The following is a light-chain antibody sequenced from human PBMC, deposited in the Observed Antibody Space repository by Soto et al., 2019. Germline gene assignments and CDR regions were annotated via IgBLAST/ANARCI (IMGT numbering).Light chain of an antibody. J-gene: IGLJ2*01. Sequence: QSALTQPPSASGSPGQSVTISCTGTSSDVGGYNYVSWYQQHPGKAPKLMIYEVSKRPSGVPDRFSGSKSGNTASLTVSGLQAEDEADYYCSSYAGSNKVVFGGGNKLTV. CDR3: SSYAGSNKVV. CDR1: SSDVGGYNY. V-gene: IGLV2-8*01. CDR2: EVS.